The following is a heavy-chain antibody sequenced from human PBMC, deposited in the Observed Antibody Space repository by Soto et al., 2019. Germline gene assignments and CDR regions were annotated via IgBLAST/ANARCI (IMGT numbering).Heavy chain of an antibody. CDR2: ISYDGGNK. CDR3: ASASGWYGEFDP. Sequence: PGGSLRLSCAASGFTFSSYVMHWVRQAPGKGLEWVAVISYDGGNKYYADSVKGRFTISRDNSKNTLYLQMNSLRAEDTAVYYCASASGWYGEFDPWGQGTLVTVSS. V-gene: IGHV3-30-3*01. CDR1: GFTFSSYV. D-gene: IGHD6-19*01. J-gene: IGHJ5*02.